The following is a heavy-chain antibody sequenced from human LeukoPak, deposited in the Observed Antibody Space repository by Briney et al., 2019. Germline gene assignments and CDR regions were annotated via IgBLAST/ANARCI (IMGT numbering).Heavy chain of an antibody. J-gene: IGHJ4*02. CDR1: GSSITSDYF. CDR3: ARNVTAGFFDF. Sequence: EPSETLSLTCAVSGSSITSDYFWGWIRQPPGKGLEWIATIYYSWGTYFNPSLKSRVSISLDASKNQFSLKLTSLTAADTAIYYCARNVTAGFFDFWGQGSLVTVSS. CDR2: IYYSWGT. V-gene: IGHV4-38-2*01. D-gene: IGHD3-10*01.